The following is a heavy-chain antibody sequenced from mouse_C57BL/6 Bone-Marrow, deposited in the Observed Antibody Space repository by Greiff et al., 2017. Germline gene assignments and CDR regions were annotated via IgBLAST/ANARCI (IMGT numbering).Heavy chain of an antibody. Sequence: VQLKESGPELVRPGVSVKISCKGSGYTFTDYAMHWVKQSHAKSLEWIGVISTYYGDASYNQKFKDKATMTVDKSSSTAYMELARLTSEDSAVYYCASPYYGSSYGYWYFDVWGTGTTVTVSS. D-gene: IGHD1-1*01. CDR3: ASPYYGSSYGYWYFDV. J-gene: IGHJ1*03. V-gene: IGHV1-67*01. CDR2: ISTYYGDA. CDR1: GYTFTDYA.